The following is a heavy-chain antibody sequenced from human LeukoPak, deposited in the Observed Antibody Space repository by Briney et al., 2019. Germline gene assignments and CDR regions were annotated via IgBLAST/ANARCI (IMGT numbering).Heavy chain of an antibody. V-gene: IGHV3-23*01. CDR1: GFTFSSYS. Sequence: GGSLRLSCAASGFTFSSYSMSWVRQAPGKGLEWVSTISGSGDSTYYADSVKGRFTLSRDNSKNTLYLQMNNLRAEDTAVYYCTRDTRLYSGSGSYFLDYWGQGTLVTVSS. CDR2: ISGSGDST. J-gene: IGHJ4*02. CDR3: TRDTRLYSGSGSYFLDY. D-gene: IGHD3-10*01.